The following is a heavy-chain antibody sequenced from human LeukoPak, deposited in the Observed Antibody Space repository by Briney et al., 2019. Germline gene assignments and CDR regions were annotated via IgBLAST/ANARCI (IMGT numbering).Heavy chain of an antibody. CDR3: ASTKYYDFWSGYSHPFDY. CDR1: GGSFSGYY. CDR2: INHSGST. V-gene: IGHV4-34*01. Sequence: SETLSLTCAVYGGSFSGYYWSWIRQPPGKGLGWIGEINHSGSTNYNPSLKSRVTISVDTSKNQFSLKLSSVTAADTAVYYCASTKYYDFWSGYSHPFDYWGQGTLVTVSS. D-gene: IGHD3-3*01. J-gene: IGHJ4*02.